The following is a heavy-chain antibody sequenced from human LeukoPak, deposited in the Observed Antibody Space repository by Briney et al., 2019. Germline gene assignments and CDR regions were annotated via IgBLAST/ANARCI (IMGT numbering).Heavy chain of an antibody. V-gene: IGHV3-30*03. CDR2: ISNDGSKK. Sequence: GGSLRLSCAAPGFTFSPYAMHWVRQAPGKGLEWVALISNDGSKKYYADSVKGRFTISRDNSKNTLDLQMNSLRAEDTAVYYCARESTPLRGAFDPWGPGTLVTVSS. J-gene: IGHJ5*02. CDR1: GFTFSPYA. D-gene: IGHD5-24*01. CDR3: ARESTPLRGAFDP.